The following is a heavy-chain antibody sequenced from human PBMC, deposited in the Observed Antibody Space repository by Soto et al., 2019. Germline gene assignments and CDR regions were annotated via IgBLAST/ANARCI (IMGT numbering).Heavy chain of an antibody. CDR1: GFTFSSYS. CDR2: ISGSGGST. CDR3: AKDRDIVGTTRPYWDY. D-gene: IGHD1-26*01. J-gene: IGHJ4*02. V-gene: IGHV3-23*01. Sequence: GSLSLSCAASGFTFSSYSMSWVRQAPGKGLEWVSAISGSGGSTYYADSVKGRFTISRDNSKNTLYLQMNSLRAYDTAVYYCAKDRDIVGTTRPYWDYWGQGTLVTVSS.